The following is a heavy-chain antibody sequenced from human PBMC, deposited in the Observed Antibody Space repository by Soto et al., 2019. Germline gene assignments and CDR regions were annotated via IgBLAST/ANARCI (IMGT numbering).Heavy chain of an antibody. Sequence: EVQLVESGGGLVQPGGSLRLSCAASGFTFSTYSMNWVRQAPGKGLEWVSYTSSTGNTIYYPDSVKGRFTISRDTAKKSLYLQMNSLRAEDTAVYYCARSGYFDYWGQGTLVTVSS. V-gene: IGHV3-48*01. CDR1: GFTFSTYS. J-gene: IGHJ4*02. CDR2: TSSTGNTI. CDR3: ARSGYFDY. D-gene: IGHD2-8*02.